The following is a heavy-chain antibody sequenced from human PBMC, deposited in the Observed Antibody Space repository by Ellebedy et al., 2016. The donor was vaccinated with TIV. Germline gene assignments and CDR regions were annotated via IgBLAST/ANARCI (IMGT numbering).Heavy chain of an antibody. CDR3: ARWFGELLYVRWFDP. Sequence: GSLRLSCTVSGDSISRSSYYWGWIRQPPGKGLEWIGSIYYTGSTDYNPSLNSRVAISADTSKNQFSLRLSSVTAADTAVYYCARWFGELLYVRWFDPWGQGTLVTVSS. D-gene: IGHD3-10*01. V-gene: IGHV4-39*01. J-gene: IGHJ5*02. CDR1: GDSISRSSYY. CDR2: IYYTGST.